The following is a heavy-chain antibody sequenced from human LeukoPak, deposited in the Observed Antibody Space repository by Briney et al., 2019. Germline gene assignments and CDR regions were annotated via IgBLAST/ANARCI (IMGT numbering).Heavy chain of an antibody. CDR3: ARPPFI. V-gene: IGHV5-51*01. Sequence: GESLKISCKGSGYSFTSYWIGWVRQMPGKGLEWMGIIYPGDSETRYSPSFHNKVTISVDKSTSTAYLQWSSLKTSDTAMYYCARPPFIWGQGTMVTVSP. CDR1: GYSFTSYW. J-gene: IGHJ3*02. CDR2: IYPGDSET.